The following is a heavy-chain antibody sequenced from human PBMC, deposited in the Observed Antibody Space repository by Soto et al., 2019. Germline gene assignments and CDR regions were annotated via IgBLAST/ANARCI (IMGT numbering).Heavy chain of an antibody. CDR2: IFTTGTT. V-gene: IGHV3-53*01. CDR1: GFAVSGFY. J-gene: IGHJ6*02. D-gene: IGHD2-15*01. CDR3: ARDRGYDAHDYYYNAMDV. Sequence: GGSLRLSCAASGFAVSGFYMNWVRQAPGKGLEWVSVIFTTGTTYYADSVKGRFTISRDNAKNSLYLQMNSLRAEDTAVYYCARDRGYDAHDYYYNAMDVWGQGTMVTVSS.